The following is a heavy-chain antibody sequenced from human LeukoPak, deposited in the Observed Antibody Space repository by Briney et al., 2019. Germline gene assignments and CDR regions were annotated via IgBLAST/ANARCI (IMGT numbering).Heavy chain of an antibody. CDR3: ARSAIDAFDI. Sequence: SETLSLTCTVSGDSISTYYWSWIRQPPGKGLECIGYIYNSGSTNYNPSLKSRVSISVDTSKNQFSLKLSSVTAADTAVYYCARSAIDAFDIWGQGTMVTVSS. CDR2: IYNSGST. D-gene: IGHD6-25*01. CDR1: GDSISTYY. V-gene: IGHV4-59*08. J-gene: IGHJ3*02.